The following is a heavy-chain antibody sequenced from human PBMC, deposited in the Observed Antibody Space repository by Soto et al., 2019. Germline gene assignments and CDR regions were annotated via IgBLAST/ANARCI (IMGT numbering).Heavy chain of an antibody. CDR2: VMPTFGAG. CDR3: AASRGFYEAMDA. CDR1: GGACRNYA. J-gene: IGHJ6*02. D-gene: IGHD3-22*01. V-gene: IGHV1-69*01. Sequence: QVQLVQSVAEVKKPGSSVKVSCTASGGACRNYAVSWVRQAPGQGLEWMGAVMPTFGAGVYAQKFQGRLTVFADEYTNTAYLNVSSLTFEDAAIYYCAASRGFYEAMDAWGQGTTLTVSS.